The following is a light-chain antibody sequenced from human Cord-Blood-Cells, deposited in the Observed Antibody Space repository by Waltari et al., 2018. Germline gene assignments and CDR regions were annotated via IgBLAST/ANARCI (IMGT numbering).Light chain of an antibody. CDR3: QQYGSTPPVFT. CDR1: QSVSSSY. J-gene: IGKJ3*01. CDR2: GAS. V-gene: IGKV3-20*01. Sequence: EIVLTQSPGTLSLSPGESATLSCRASQSVSSSYLAWYQQKPGQAPRLLIYGASSRATGIPDRVSGSGSGTDFTLTISRLEPEDVAVYYCQQYGSTPPVFTFGPGTKVDIK.